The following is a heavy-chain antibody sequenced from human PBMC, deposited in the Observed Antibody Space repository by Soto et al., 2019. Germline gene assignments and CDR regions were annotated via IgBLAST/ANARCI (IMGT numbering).Heavy chain of an antibody. D-gene: IGHD5-12*01. V-gene: IGHV5-51*01. CDR3: ARSGFYWYFDL. CDR1: GYDFSSSW. Sequence: GESLKISCQGFGYDFSSSWIGWVRQMPVQVLEWMGIIYPGASDTRYSPSFQGQVIISADKSIRTVFLQWDSLKASDTAMYFCARSGFYWYFDLWGRGTLVTVSS. CDR2: IYPGASDT. J-gene: IGHJ2*01.